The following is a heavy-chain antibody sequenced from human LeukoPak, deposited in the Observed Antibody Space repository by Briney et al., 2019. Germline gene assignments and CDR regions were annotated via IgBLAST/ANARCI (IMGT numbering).Heavy chain of an antibody. Sequence: SETLSLTCTVSGGSISNYYWSWIRQPPGRGLEWIGYIFYSGNTNYNPSLKSRVTISLDTSKSQFSLTLTSVTAADTAVYYCARGSITGVGIPFDYWGQGTLVTVSS. D-gene: IGHD7-27*01. CDR1: GGSISNYY. V-gene: IGHV4-59*01. CDR3: ARGSITGVGIPFDY. J-gene: IGHJ4*02. CDR2: IFYSGNT.